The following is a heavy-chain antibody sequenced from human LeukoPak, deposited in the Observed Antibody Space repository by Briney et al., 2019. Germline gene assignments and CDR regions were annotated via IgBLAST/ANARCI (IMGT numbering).Heavy chain of an antibody. J-gene: IGHJ4*02. CDR3: AKVGPYYYDSSGYSLDY. CDR2: ISGSGGST. V-gene: IGHV3-23*01. D-gene: IGHD3-22*01. CDR1: GFTFSSYA. Sequence: LGGSLRLSCAASGFTFSSYAMSWVRQAPGKGLEWVSAISGSGGSTYYADSVKGRFTISRDNSKNTLYLQMNSLRAEDTAVYYCAKVGPYYYDSSGYSLDYWGQGTLVTVSS.